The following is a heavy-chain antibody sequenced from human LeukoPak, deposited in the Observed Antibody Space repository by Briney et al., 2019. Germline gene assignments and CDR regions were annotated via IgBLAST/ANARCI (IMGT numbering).Heavy chain of an antibody. D-gene: IGHD3-10*01. CDR3: AKGGAYGSGSYWGNWFDP. V-gene: IGHV3-30*18. Sequence: RGSLRLSCAASGFTFSSYGMHWVRQAPGKGLEWVAVISYDGSNKYYADSVKGRFTISRDNSKNTLYLQMNSLRAEDTAVYYCAKGGAYGSGSYWGNWFDPWGQGTLVTVSS. CDR2: ISYDGSNK. J-gene: IGHJ5*02. CDR1: GFTFSSYG.